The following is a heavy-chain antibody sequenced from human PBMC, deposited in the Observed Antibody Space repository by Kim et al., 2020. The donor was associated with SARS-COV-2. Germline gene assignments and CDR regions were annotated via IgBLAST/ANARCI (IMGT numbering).Heavy chain of an antibody. J-gene: IGHJ4*02. D-gene: IGHD1-1*01. CDR2: ISYDGSNK. CDR1: GFTFSSYG. Sequence: GGSLRLSCAASGFTFSSYGMHWVRQAPGKGLEWVAVISYDGSNKYYADSVKGRFTISRDNSKNTLYLQMNSLRAEDTAVYYCAKGFRFPLASGFDYWGQGTLVKVSS. CDR3: AKGFRFPLASGFDY. V-gene: IGHV3-30*18.